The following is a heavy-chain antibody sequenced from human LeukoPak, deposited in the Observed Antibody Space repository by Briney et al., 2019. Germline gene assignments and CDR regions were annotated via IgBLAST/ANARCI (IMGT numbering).Heavy chain of an antibody. CDR1: GFTFSSYA. CDR2: IRGSGGST. CDR3: AKDASGDLSSFDY. D-gene: IGHD2-21*02. J-gene: IGHJ4*02. Sequence: PGGSLRLSCVASGFTFSSYAMSWVRQAPGKGLEWVSGIRGSGGSTYHADSVRGRLTVSRDNSKNTLYLQMNSLRAEDTAVYYCAKDASGDLSSFDYWGQGTLVTVSS. V-gene: IGHV3-23*01.